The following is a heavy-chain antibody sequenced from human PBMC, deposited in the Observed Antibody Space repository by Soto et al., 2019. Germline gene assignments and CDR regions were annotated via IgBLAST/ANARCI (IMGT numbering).Heavy chain of an antibody. J-gene: IGHJ4*02. CDR3: ARVWDSSGPNFDY. Sequence: QVQLQESGPGLVKPSQTLSLTCTVSGGAISSGGYYWSWIRQHPGKGLELIGYIYYSGSTYYNSSLKSRVTISVDTSKNQFSLKLSSVTAADTAVYYCARVWDSSGPNFDYWGQGTLVTVSS. CDR1: GGAISSGGYY. V-gene: IGHV4-31*03. CDR2: IYYSGST. D-gene: IGHD3-22*01.